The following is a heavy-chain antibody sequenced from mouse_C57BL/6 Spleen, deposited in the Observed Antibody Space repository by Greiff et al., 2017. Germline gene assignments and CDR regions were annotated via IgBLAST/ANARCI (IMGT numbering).Heavy chain of an antibody. Sequence: VQLQESGAELARPGASVKLSCKASGYTFTSYGISWVKQRTGQGLEWIGEIYPRSGNTYYNEKFKGKATLTADKSSSTAYMELRSLTSEDSAVYFCARCSLLPYYFDYWGQGTTLTVSS. CDR1: GYTFTSYG. D-gene: IGHD1-2*01. CDR3: ARCSLLPYYFDY. CDR2: IYPRSGNT. V-gene: IGHV1-81*01. J-gene: IGHJ2*01.